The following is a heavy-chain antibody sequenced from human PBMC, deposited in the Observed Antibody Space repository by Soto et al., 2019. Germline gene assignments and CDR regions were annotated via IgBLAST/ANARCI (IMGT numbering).Heavy chain of an antibody. D-gene: IGHD3-3*01. V-gene: IGHV1-46*01. Sequence: EASVKVSCKASGYTFTGYYMYWVRQAPGQGLEWMGIINPSGGSTSYAQKFQGRVTMTRDTSTSTVYMELSSLRSEDTAVYYCARGKFVTIFGVVTPPYGMDVWGQGTTVTVSS. CDR2: INPSGGST. CDR3: ARGKFVTIFGVVTPPYGMDV. J-gene: IGHJ6*02. CDR1: GYTFTGYY.